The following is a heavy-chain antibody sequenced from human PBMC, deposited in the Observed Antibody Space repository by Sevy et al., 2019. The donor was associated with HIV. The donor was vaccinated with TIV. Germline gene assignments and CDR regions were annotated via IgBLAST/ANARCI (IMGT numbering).Heavy chain of an antibody. Sequence: GGSLRLSCNASGITFSTSVMNWVRQSPDRGLEWVSSISGDTYYTPDADSMKGRFIVSRDNGKNSLFLKMNSLTVEDTAVYYCTRASLLGYCSTTSCYYAFDIWGPGTVVTVSS. V-gene: IGHV3-21*01. CDR3: TRASLLGYCSTTSCYYAFDI. D-gene: IGHD2-2*01. CDR2: ISGDTYYT. CDR1: GITFSTSV. J-gene: IGHJ3*02.